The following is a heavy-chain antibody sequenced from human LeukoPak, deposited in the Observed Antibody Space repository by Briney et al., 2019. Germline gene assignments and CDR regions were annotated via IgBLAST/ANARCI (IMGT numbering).Heavy chain of an antibody. V-gene: IGHV4-30-4*07. Sequence: SQTLSLTCAVSGDSISSGDYSWNWIRQPPGKGLEWIGYMYYSGSTNYNPSFKSRVTMSGDTSKNELSLKLSSVTAADTAVYYCARMNGDYGFRNYFYYGLDVWGQGTTVTVSS. CDR2: MYYSGST. J-gene: IGHJ6*02. CDR3: ARMNGDYGFRNYFYYGLDV. CDR1: GDSISSGDYS. D-gene: IGHD4-17*01.